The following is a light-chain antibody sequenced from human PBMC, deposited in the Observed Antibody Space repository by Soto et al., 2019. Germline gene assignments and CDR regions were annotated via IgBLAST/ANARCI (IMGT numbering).Light chain of an antibody. CDR3: CSYPDIIPV. CDR2: EVT. J-gene: IGLJ1*01. CDR1: SSDVGGYNY. V-gene: IGLV2-8*01. Sequence: ALTQPPSASGSPGQSVTISCTGTSSDVGGYNYVSWYQHHPGKAPKLIIYEVTKRPSGVPDRFSGSKSGNTASLTVSGLQAEDEADYYCCSYPDIIPVFGTGTKVTVL.